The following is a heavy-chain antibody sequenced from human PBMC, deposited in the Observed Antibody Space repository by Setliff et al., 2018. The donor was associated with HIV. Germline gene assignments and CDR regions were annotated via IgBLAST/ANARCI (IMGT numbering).Heavy chain of an antibody. CDR1: GFSFSDYY. CDR3: AIIRVNGSPY. D-gene: IGHD3-10*01. V-gene: IGHV3-11*04. CDR2: ITSSGTTT. J-gene: IGHJ4*02. Sequence: GSLRLSCAASGFSFSDYYMTWVRQAPGRGLEWVSYITSSGTTTLYGDSMRGRFTASRDNAESSMYLQMNNLRAEDTAVYYCAIIRVNGSPYWGQGTTVTVS.